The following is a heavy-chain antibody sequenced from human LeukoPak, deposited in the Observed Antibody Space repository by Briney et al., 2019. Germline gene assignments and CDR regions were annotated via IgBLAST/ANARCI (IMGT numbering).Heavy chain of an antibody. CDR2: INHSGST. D-gene: IGHD6-19*01. CDR3: ARGSSALTL. Sequence: PSETLSLNCAVYGGSFSGYYWSWIRQPPGKGLEWIGEINHSGSTNYNPSLKSRVTISVDTSKNQFSLKLSSVTAADTAVYYCARGSSALTLWGQGTLVTVSS. CDR1: GGSFSGYY. J-gene: IGHJ4*02. V-gene: IGHV4-34*01.